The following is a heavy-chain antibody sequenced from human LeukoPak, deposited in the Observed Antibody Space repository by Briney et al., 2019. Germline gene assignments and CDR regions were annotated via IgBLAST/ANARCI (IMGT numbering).Heavy chain of an antibody. J-gene: IGHJ4*02. CDR1: GGSFSGYY. CDR2: INHSGST. D-gene: IGHD3-22*01. V-gene: IGHV4-34*01. Sequence: SETLSLTCAVYGGSFSGYYWSWIRQPPGKGLEWIGEINHSGSTNYNPSLKSRVTISVDTSKNQFSLKLSSVTAADTAVYYCARVWEGEGPYSSGYFSFDYWGQGTLVTVSS. CDR3: ARVWEGEGPYSSGYFSFDY.